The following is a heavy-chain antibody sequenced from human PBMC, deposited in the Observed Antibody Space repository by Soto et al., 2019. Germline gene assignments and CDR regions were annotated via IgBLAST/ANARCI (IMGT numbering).Heavy chain of an antibody. CDR1: GFTFRSYA. D-gene: IGHD3-16*01. J-gene: IGHJ4*02. Sequence: GGSLRLSCAASGFTFRSYAMSWVRQTPGKGLEWVSAITGGGGSTYHADSVKGRFTISRDNSKNTLYLQMNSLRADDTAVYYCAKGSAIASPYYFDFWGQGTLVTVSS. V-gene: IGHV3-23*01. CDR3: AKGSAIASPYYFDF. CDR2: ITGGGGST.